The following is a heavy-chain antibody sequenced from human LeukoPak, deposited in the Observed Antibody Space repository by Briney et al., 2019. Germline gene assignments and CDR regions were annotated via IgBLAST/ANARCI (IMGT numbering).Heavy chain of an antibody. D-gene: IGHD6-13*01. Sequence: PGGSLRLSCAASGFTFSSYAIHWVRQAPGKGLEYVSAISSDGGSTYYANSVKGRFTISRDNSKNTLYLQMGSLGGEDMAVYYCAREGPFGSSWLDYWGQGTLVTVSS. J-gene: IGHJ4*02. CDR3: AREGPFGSSWLDY. CDR1: GFTFSSYA. CDR2: ISSDGGST. V-gene: IGHV3-64*01.